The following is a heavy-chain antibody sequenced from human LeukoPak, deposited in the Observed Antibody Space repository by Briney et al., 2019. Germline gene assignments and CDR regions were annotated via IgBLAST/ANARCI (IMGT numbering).Heavy chain of an antibody. Sequence: GGSLRLSCAASGFTFSNYWMHWVRQAPGKGLVWVSRIHSDGSSTTYADSAKGRFTISRDNAKNTLYLQMNSLRAEDTAVYYCARDQGLGDAFDIWGQGTMVTVSS. CDR1: GFTFSNYW. CDR3: ARDQGLGDAFDI. J-gene: IGHJ3*02. CDR2: IHSDGSST. D-gene: IGHD3-10*01. V-gene: IGHV3-74*01.